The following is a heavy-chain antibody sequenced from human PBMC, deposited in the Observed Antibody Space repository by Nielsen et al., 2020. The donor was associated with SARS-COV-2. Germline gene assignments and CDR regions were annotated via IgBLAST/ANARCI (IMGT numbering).Heavy chain of an antibody. V-gene: IGHV4-59*11. Sequence: SCSVSNEITPHYWSWVRQTPGKGLEWIGYIYYSGNTSYSPSLKSRVNISLDKSKNQFSLTLKSVTAADTAVYYCAKFRGLGRSVGAFDVWGPGTKVTVSS. J-gene: IGHJ3*01. CDR3: AKFRGLGRSVGAFDV. CDR2: IYYSGNT. CDR1: NEITPHY. D-gene: IGHD3-10*01.